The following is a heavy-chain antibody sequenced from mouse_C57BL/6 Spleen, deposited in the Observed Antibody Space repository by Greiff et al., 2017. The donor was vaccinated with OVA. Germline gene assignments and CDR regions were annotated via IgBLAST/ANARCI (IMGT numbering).Heavy chain of an antibody. Sequence: EVQLVESGAGLVKPGGSLKLSCAASGFTFSSYAMSWVRQTPEQRLEWVAYISRGGGYIYYDENVKGRFTISRDKSRNTLYLQMSSLKSEDTAMYYCTRDGNSYFDYWGQGTTLTVSS. CDR1: GFTFSSYA. CDR2: ISRGGGYI. CDR3: TRDGNSYFDY. D-gene: IGHD2-1*01. J-gene: IGHJ2*01. V-gene: IGHV5-9-1*02.